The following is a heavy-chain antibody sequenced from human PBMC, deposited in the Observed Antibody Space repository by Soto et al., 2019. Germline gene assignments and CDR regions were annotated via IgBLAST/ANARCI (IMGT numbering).Heavy chain of an antibody. CDR1: GFTFSSYS. Sequence: PGGSLRLSCAASGFTFSSYSMNWVRQAPGKGLEWVSSISSSSSYIYYADSVKGRFTISRDNSKNTLYLQMNSLRAEDTAVYYCARDPTSPFLESSGWYAFDIWGQGTMVTVSS. CDR3: ARDPTSPFLESSGWYAFDI. V-gene: IGHV3-21*01. D-gene: IGHD6-19*01. CDR2: ISSSSSYI. J-gene: IGHJ3*02.